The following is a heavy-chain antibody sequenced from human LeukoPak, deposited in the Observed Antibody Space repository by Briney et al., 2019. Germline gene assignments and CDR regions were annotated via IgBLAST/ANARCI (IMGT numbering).Heavy chain of an antibody. J-gene: IGHJ4*02. CDR1: GFSLTSYS. V-gene: IGHV3-48*02. CDR2: TRSSGSTM. Sequence: PGGSLRLSCAASGFSLTSYSMNWVRQAPGKGLEWVSYTRSSGSTMYYADSVKGRFTISRDTAKNSLYLQMNSLRDEDTAVYYCARDPEALDYWGQGTLVTVSS. CDR3: ARDPEALDY.